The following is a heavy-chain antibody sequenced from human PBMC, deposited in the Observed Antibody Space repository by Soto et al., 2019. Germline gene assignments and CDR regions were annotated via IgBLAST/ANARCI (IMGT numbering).Heavy chain of an antibody. CDR3: ARTTVTNYYYYYYYMDV. CDR2: IYYSGST. V-gene: IGHV4-59*08. J-gene: IGHJ6*03. CDR1: GGSISSYY. Sequence: SETLSLTCTVSGGSISSYYWSWIRQPPGKGLEWIGYIYYSGSTNYNPSLKSRVTISVDTSKNQFPLKLSSVTAADTAVYYCARTTVTNYYYYYYYMDVWGKGTTVTVSS. D-gene: IGHD4-17*01.